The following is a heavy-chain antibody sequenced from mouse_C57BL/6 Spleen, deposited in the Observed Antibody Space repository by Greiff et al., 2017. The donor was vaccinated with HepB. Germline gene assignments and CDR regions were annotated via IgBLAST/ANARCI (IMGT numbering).Heavy chain of an antibody. CDR2: IYPNNGST. J-gene: IGHJ4*01. V-gene: IGHV1-64*01. D-gene: IGHD2-3*01. CDR3: ERGGRYYDGYAMDY. CDR1: GYTFTSYW. Sequence: QVQLQQPGAELVKPGASVKLSCKASGYTFTSYWMHWVKQRPGQGLKWIGMIYPNNGSTNYNEKFKSKATMTVDKSSSTAYMQLSSLRSEDSAVYYCERGGRYYDGYAMDYWGQGTSVTVAS.